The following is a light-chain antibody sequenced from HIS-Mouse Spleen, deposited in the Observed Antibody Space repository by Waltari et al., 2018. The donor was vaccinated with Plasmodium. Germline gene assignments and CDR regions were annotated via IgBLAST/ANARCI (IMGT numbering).Light chain of an antibody. CDR1: HDISNY. CDR3: QQYDNLPLT. V-gene: IGKV1-33*01. J-gene: IGKJ4*01. CDR2: DAS. Sequence: DIQMTQSPSSLSASVGDRVTITCQASHDISNYLNLYQQKPGKAPKLLIYDASNLETGVPSRFSGSGSETDFTFTISSLQPEDIATYYCQQYDNLPLTFGGGTKVEIK.